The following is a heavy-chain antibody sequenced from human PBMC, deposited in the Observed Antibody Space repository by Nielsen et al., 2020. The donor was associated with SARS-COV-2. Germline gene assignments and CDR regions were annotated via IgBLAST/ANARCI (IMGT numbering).Heavy chain of an antibody. CDR2: ISAYNGNT. CDR1: GYTFTSYG. Sequence: ASVKVSCKASGYTFTSYGISWVRQAPGQGLEWMGWISAYNGNTNYAQKLQGRVTMTTDKSTSTAYMELSSLRSEDTAVYYCATDRGIAAAGTELDYWGQGTLVTVSS. D-gene: IGHD6-13*01. V-gene: IGHV1-18*04. J-gene: IGHJ4*02. CDR3: ATDRGIAAAGTELDY.